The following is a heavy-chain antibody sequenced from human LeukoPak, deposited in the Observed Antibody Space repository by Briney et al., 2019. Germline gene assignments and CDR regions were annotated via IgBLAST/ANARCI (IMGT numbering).Heavy chain of an antibody. CDR3: ARESGDGYNPRFDP. CDR2: IRYDGSNK. Sequence: PGGSLRLSCAASGFTFSSYGMHWVRQAPGKGLEWVAFIRYDGSNKYYADSVKGRFTISRDNSKNTLYLQMNSLRAEDTAVYYCARESGDGYNPRFDPWGQGTLVTVSS. D-gene: IGHD5-24*01. V-gene: IGHV3-30*02. CDR1: GFTFSSYG. J-gene: IGHJ5*02.